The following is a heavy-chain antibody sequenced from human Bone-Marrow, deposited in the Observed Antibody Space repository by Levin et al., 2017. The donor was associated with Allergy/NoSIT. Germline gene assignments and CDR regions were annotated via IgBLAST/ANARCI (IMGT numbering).Heavy chain of an antibody. D-gene: IGHD5-12*01. V-gene: IGHV3-11*01. CDR2: ISLSGSVI. J-gene: IGHJ4*02. CDR3: AKALGGYDFDY. Sequence: PGGSLRLSCATSGFTFSDYYMSWIRQSPGRGLEWISYISLSGSVIYYADSVRGRFTISRDNAKKSLYLQMNSLRAEDTAVYYCAKALGGYDFDYWGQGALVTVSS. CDR1: GFTFSDYY.